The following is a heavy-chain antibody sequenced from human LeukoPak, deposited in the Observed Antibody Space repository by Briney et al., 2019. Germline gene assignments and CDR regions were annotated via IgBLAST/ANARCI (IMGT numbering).Heavy chain of an antibody. J-gene: IGHJ4*02. CDR1: GGSISSYH. D-gene: IGHD7-27*01. Sequence: PSETLSLTCTVSGGSISSYHWSWIRQPAGKGLEWIGRIYTSGSNNYNPSLKSRVTISVDKTKNQFSLKLSSVTAADTAVYYCARDGGTGDRPYWGQGTLVTVSS. CDR2: IYTSGSN. CDR3: ARDGGTGDRPY. V-gene: IGHV4-4*07.